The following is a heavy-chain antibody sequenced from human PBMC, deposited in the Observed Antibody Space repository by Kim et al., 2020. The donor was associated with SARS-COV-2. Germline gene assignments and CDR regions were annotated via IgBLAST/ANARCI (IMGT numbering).Heavy chain of an antibody. V-gene: IGHV4-34*01. CDR2: INHSGRT. CDR1: GGSFSGYY. Sequence: SETLSLTCAVYGGSFSGYYWSWIRQPPGKGLEWIGEINHSGRTNYNPSLKSRVTISVDTSKNQFSLKLTSVTAADTAVYYCARRLSNTSGWGSHYCALWGQGNLCSVSA. D-gene: IGHD3-10*01. CDR3: ARRLSNTSGWGSHYCAL. J-gene: IGHJ4*02.